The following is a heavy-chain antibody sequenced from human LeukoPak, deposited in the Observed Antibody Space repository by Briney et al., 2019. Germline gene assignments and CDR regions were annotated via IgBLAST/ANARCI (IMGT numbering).Heavy chain of an antibody. J-gene: IGHJ4*02. D-gene: IGHD5-18*01. CDR2: INHSGST. CDR3: ARWGLQLWSHFDY. CDR1: GGSFSGYY. V-gene: IGHV4-34*01. Sequence: SETLSLTCAVYGGSFSGYYWSWIRQPPGKGLEWIGEINHSGSTNYNPSLKSRVTISVDTSKNQFSLKLSSVTAADTAVYYCARWGLQLWSHFDYWGQGTLVIVSS.